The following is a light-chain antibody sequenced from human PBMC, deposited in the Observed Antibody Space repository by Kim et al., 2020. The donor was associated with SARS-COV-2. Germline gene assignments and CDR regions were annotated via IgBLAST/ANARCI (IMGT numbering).Light chain of an antibody. CDR1: QSIGNN. CDR3: QQYKDWPPYS. Sequence: EIVMTQSPATLSVSPGERATLSCRASQSIGNNLAWYQQKPGQTPRLLIYGASTRATGIPASFSGSGSGTEFTLTISSLQSQDLAVYYCQQYKDWPPYSFGQGTKLEI. J-gene: IGKJ2*03. CDR2: GAS. V-gene: IGKV3-15*01.